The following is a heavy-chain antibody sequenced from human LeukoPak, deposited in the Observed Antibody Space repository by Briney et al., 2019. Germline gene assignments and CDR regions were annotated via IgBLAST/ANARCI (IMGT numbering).Heavy chain of an antibody. CDR2: TYYRSKWYN. CDR3: ARTTWSSDAFDI. CDR1: GDSVSSTSAA. V-gene: IGHV6-1*01. J-gene: IGHJ3*02. Sequence: SQTLSLTCAISGDSVSSTSAAWNWIRQSPSRGLEWLGRTYYRSKWYNDYAVSVKSRITINPDTSKNQFSLQLNSVTPEDSAVYYCARTTWSSDAFDIWGQGTMVTVSS. D-gene: IGHD1-1*01.